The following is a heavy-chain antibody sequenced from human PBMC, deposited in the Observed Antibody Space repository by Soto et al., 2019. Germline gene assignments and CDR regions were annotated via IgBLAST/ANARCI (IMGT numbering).Heavy chain of an antibody. CDR3: VRAGGYEPKVY. CDR2: IHQSGST. D-gene: IGHD5-12*01. J-gene: IGHJ4*02. CDR1: GGSISSIDW. V-gene: IGHV4-4*02. Sequence: QVQVQESGPGLLKPSGTLSLTCAVSGGSISSIDWWSWVRQPPGKGLEWIGEIHQSGSTHYNPSLASRVTISVAISKNQLSLSLTSVTAAETAVYYCVRAGGYEPKVYWGQGTQVTVSS.